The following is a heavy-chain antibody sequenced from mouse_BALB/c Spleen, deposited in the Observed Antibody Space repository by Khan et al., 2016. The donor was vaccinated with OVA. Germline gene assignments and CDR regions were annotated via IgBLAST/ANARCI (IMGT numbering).Heavy chain of an antibody. CDR1: GFTFSGFG. J-gene: IGHJ2*01. CDR2: INSGSTTI. V-gene: IGHV5-17*02. CDR3: SRDGYYYFDY. Sequence: EVHLVESGGGLVQPGGSRKLSCVASGFTFSGFGMHWVRQAPEKGLEWVAYINSGSTTIYYADTVKGRFTISRDNPKNTLFLQMTSLRSEDTAMYYCSRDGYYYFDYWGQGTTLTVSS. D-gene: IGHD2-3*01.